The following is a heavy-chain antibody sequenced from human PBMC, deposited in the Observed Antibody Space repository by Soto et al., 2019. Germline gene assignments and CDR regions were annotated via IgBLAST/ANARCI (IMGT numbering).Heavy chain of an antibody. J-gene: IGHJ6*02. CDR3: ARDIPPRDSGWYGYYYYYGMDV. CDR2: ISYDGSNK. V-gene: IGHV3-30-3*01. Sequence: GGSLRLSCAASGLTFSRYAMHWVRQAPGKGLEWVAVISYDGSNKYYADSVKGRFTISRDNSKNTLYLQMNSLRAEDTAVYYCARDIPPRDSGWYGYYYYYGMDVWGQGTTVTVSS. CDR1: GLTFSRYA. D-gene: IGHD6-19*01.